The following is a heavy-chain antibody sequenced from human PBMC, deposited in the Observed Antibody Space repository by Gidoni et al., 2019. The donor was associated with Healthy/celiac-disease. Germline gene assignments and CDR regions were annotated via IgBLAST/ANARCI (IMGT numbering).Heavy chain of an antibody. V-gene: IGHV3-23*01. CDR2: ISGSGGST. CDR1: GLTFSSYA. D-gene: IGHD1-26*01. J-gene: IGHJ4*02. CDR3: AKVLSGSYSFDY. Sequence: AASGLTFSSYAMSWVRQAPGKGLEWVSAISGSGGSTYYADSVKGRFTISRDNSKNTLYLQMNSLRAEDTAVYYCAKVLSGSYSFDYWGQGTLVTVSS.